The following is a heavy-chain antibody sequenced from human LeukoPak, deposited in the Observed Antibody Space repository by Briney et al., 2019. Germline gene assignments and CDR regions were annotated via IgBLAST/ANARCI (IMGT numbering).Heavy chain of an antibody. D-gene: IGHD6-13*01. CDR2: ISWNSGSI. V-gene: IGHV3-9*01. Sequence: GGSLRLSCAASGFTFDDYAMHWVRQAPGKGLEWVSGISWNSGSIGYADSVKGRFTISRDNAKNSLYLQMNSLRAEDTALYYCAKDISSGSSSWWNYFDYWGQGTLVTVSS. CDR1: GFTFDDYA. CDR3: AKDISSGSSSWWNYFDY. J-gene: IGHJ4*02.